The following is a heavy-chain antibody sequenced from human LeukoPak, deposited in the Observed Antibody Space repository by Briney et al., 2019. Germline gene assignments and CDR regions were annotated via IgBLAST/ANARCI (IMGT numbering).Heavy chain of an antibody. J-gene: IGHJ4*02. D-gene: IGHD6-19*01. CDR3: AKDRGGSGWFDVDY. CDR1: GFTFSSYG. Sequence: GGSLRLSCAASGFTFSSYGMHWVRQAPGKGLEWVAVISYDGSNKYYADSVKGRFTISRDNSKNTLYLQMNSLRAEDTAVYYCAKDRGGSGWFDVDYWGQGTLVTVSS. V-gene: IGHV3-30*18. CDR2: ISYDGSNK.